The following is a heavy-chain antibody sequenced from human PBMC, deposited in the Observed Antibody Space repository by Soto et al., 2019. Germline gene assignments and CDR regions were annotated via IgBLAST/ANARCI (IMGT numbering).Heavy chain of an antibody. D-gene: IGHD3-9*01. CDR2: IDPSDSYT. Sequence: GESLKISCKGSGYSFTSYWISWVRQMPGKGLEWMGRIDPSDSYTNYSPSFQGHVTISADKSISTAYLQWRSLKASDTAMYYCARARTYYDILTGYSLPGYYYGTDVWGQGTTVTVSS. CDR3: ARARTYYDILTGYSLPGYYYGTDV. J-gene: IGHJ6*02. CDR1: GYSFTSYW. V-gene: IGHV5-10-1*01.